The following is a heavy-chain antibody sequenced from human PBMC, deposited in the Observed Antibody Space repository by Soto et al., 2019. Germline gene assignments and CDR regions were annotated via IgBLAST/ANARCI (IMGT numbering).Heavy chain of an antibody. D-gene: IGHD2-8*01. CDR3: ARDPGYCTNGVCPIFDF. J-gene: IGHJ4*02. CDR2: VYFSGST. CDR1: GGSISSYY. V-gene: IGHV4-59*01. Sequence: SETLSLTCTISGGSISSYYWSWIRQTPGKGLEWIGYVYFSGSTNYNPSLKSRVTMSLDSSKNQFSLNLSSVTAADTAVYFCARDPGYCTNGVCPIFDFWGQGVLVTVSS.